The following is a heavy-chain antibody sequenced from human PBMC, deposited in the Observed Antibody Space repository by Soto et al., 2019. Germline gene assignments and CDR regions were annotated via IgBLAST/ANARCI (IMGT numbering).Heavy chain of an antibody. D-gene: IGHD6-13*01. CDR2: ISGSGGST. CDR1: GFTFSSYA. J-gene: IGHJ6*02. V-gene: IGHV3-23*01. CDR3: AKDSSSWYYYYYGMDV. Sequence: GGSLRLSCAASGFTFSSYAMSWVRQAPGKGLEWVSAISGSGGSTYYADSVKGRFTISRDNSKNTLYLQMNSLRAEDTAVYYCAKDSSSWYYYYYGMDVWGQGTTVTVSS.